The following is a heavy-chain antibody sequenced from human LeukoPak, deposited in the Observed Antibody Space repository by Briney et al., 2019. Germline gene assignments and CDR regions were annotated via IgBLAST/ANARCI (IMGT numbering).Heavy chain of an antibody. J-gene: IGHJ1*01. V-gene: IGHV3-23*01. Sequence: GGSLRLSCAASGFTFSDYAMSWVRQAPGKGVEWVSTISDTRNNTYYADSVKGRFTISRDNSKNTLYLQMNSLRAVDTAVYYCAKDLQRAATKYFQHWGQGTLVTVSS. CDR2: ISDTRNNT. CDR1: GFTFSDYA. CDR3: AKDLQRAATKYFQH.